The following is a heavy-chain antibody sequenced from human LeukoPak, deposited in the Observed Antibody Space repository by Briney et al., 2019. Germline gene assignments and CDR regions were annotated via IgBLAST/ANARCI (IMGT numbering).Heavy chain of an antibody. D-gene: IGHD6-19*01. CDR3: ARISSGWLEAYYYYYMDV. J-gene: IGHJ6*03. CDR1: GYTFTSYD. V-gene: IGHV1-8*03. Sequence: ASVKVSCKASGYTFTSYDINWVRQATGQGLEWMGWMNPNSGNTGYAQKVQGRVTITRNTSISTAYMELSSLRSEDTAVYYCARISSGWLEAYYYYYMDVWGKGTTVTVSS. CDR2: MNPNSGNT.